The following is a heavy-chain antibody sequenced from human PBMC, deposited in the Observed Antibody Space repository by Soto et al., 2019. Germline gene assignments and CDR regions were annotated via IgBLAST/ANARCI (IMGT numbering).Heavy chain of an antibody. J-gene: IGHJ4*02. CDR3: AKAESSYASGWYAY. CDR2: ISSAGRT. D-gene: IGHD6-19*01. V-gene: IGHV3-23*01. Sequence: EVQLLESGGGLVQPGGSLRLSCVASGFTFSSYAMSWVRQDPGKGLEWVSAISSAGRTYYADSVKGRFTISRDNSKNTLYLQMNSLRAEDTAVHYCAKAESSYASGWYAYWGQGTLVTVSS. CDR1: GFTFSSYA.